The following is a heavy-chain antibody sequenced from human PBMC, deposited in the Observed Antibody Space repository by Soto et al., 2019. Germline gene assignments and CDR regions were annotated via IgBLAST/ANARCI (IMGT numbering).Heavy chain of an antibody. CDR1: GGTFSSYA. CDR3: ARSGLRFNPVNYFDY. D-gene: IGHD5-12*01. CDR2: IIPIFGTA. Sequence: QVQLVQSGAEVKKPGSSVKVSCKASGGTFSSYAISWVRQAPGRGLEWMGGIIPIFGTANYAQKFQGRVTITADESTSTAYMELSSLRSEDTAVYYCARSGLRFNPVNYFDYWGQGTLVTVSS. V-gene: IGHV1-69*01. J-gene: IGHJ4*02.